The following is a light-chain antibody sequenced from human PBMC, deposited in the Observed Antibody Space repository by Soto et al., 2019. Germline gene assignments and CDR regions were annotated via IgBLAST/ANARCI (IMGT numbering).Light chain of an antibody. J-gene: IGLJ2*01. CDR2: DVS. CDR3: SSYTSSPRHVV. V-gene: IGLV2-14*01. CDR1: SSDVGGYNY. Sequence: QSVLTQPASVSGSPGQSITISCTGTSSDVGGYNYVSWYQQHPGKAPKLMIYDVSNRPSGVSNRFSGSKSGNTASLTISGLQAEDEADYYCSSYTSSPRHVVFGGGTKLTAL.